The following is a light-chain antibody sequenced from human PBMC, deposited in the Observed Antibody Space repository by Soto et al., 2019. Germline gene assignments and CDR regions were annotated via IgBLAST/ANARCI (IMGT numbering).Light chain of an antibody. CDR2: AAS. Sequence: DIPMTQSPSSVSASVGDRVTFTCRASQRISSWLAWYQQKPGKAPKLLIAAASILQSGVPSRFSGSGHGTDFTLTISSLQPEDFATYFFQQANTFPFTFGPGTRLEIK. CDR1: QRISSW. CDR3: QQANTFPFT. V-gene: IGKV1-12*02. J-gene: IGKJ3*01.